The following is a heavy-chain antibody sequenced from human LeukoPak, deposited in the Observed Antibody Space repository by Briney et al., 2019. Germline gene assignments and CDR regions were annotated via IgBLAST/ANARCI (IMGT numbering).Heavy chain of an antibody. CDR1: GGSISSYY. D-gene: IGHD2-15*01. V-gene: IGHV4-59*01. Sequence: SETLSLTCTVSGGSISSYYWSWIRQPPGKGLEWIGYIYYSESTNYNPSLKSRVTLSVDTSKNQFSLKLTSVTAADTAVYYCARVVGYCSGGSCYYYYGMDVWGKGTTVTVSS. CDR2: IYYSEST. J-gene: IGHJ6*04. CDR3: ARVVGYCSGGSCYYYYGMDV.